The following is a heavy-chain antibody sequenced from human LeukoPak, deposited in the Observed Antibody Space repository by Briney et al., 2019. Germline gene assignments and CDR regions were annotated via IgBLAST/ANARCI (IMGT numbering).Heavy chain of an antibody. V-gene: IGHV4-39*01. CDR2: IYYGGST. CDR1: SGFLESNNDY. D-gene: IGHD6-6*01. CDR3: VRRSHVARGPI. J-gene: IGHJ3*02. Sequence: SETLYVTCTVSSGFLESNNDYWVWLRQPPGRGLEWTGSIYYGGSTYYNLSLKTRVSISADTSTNQFSLRLSSVTAADTAVYYCVRRSHVARGPIWGQGTTVTVSS.